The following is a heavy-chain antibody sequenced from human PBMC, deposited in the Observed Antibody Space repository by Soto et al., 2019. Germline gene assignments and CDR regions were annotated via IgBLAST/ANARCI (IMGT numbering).Heavy chain of an antibody. V-gene: IGHV4-31*03. CDR2: IFDSGTT. D-gene: IGHD6-19*01. Sequence: QVQLQESGPGLVKPSQTLSLTCTVSGGSISSGGYYWSWLRQHPGKGLAWIGYIFDSGTTYYNPSLKSRVTISVDTSKSQFSLRLTSVTATDTAVYYCASQASGWYPDYWGQGTLVTVSS. CDR1: GGSISSGGYY. CDR3: ASQASGWYPDY. J-gene: IGHJ4*02.